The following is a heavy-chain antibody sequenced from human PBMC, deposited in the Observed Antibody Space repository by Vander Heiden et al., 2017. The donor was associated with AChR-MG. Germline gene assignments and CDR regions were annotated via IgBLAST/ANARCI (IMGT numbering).Heavy chain of an antibody. CDR2: ISSNGGST. J-gene: IGHJ4*02. D-gene: IGHD3-22*01. CDR3: ARVGDYDSSGDTYFDY. Sequence: VQLVASGGGLVQPGGSLILSCAASGFTFSSNAMRWVRQGPGKGLEYVSAISSNGGSTYDANSVKGRFTISRDNSKNTLYLQMGSLRAEDRAVYYCARVGDYDSSGDTYFDYWGQGTLVTVSS. V-gene: IGHV3-64*01. CDR1: GFTFSSNA.